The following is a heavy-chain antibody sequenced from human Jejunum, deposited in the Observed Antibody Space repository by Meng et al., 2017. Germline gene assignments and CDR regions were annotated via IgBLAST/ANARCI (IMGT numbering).Heavy chain of an antibody. J-gene: IGHJ4*02. CDR2: ISYDGSNK. V-gene: IGHV3-30*03. CDR1: GFTFSSYG. D-gene: IGHD5-24*01. CDR3: ARAPLEMATFQRGYFDS. Sequence: QVQLGESGGGVVQPGRSLRLSCAASGFTFSSYGMHWVRQAPGKGLEWVAVISYDGSNKYYADSVKGRFTISRDNSKNTLSLQMNSLRAEDTAVYFCARAPLEMATFQRGYFDSWGQGTLVTVSS.